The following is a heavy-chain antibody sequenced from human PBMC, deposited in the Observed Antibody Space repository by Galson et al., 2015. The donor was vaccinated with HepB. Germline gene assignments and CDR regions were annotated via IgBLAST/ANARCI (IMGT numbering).Heavy chain of an antibody. CDR1: GFTFSRYG. V-gene: IGHV3-48*01. Sequence: SLRLSCAASGFTFSRYGMNWVRQAPGKGLEWVAFIDGSGSPIYHGDSVKGRFSISRDNAKSSLYLQMNSLRGEDTAVYYCARESPAYYDTLTGYSYHYYALDVWGQGTTVTVSS. J-gene: IGHJ6*02. CDR2: IDGSGSPI. CDR3: ARESPAYYDTLTGYSYHYYALDV. D-gene: IGHD3-9*01.